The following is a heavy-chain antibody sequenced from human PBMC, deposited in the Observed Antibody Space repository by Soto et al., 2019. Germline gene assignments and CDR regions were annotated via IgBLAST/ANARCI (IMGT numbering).Heavy chain of an antibody. Sequence: QVQLVQSGAEVKKPGASVKVSCKASGYTFTGYYMHWVRQAPGQGLEWMGWINPNSGGTNYAQKFQGWVTMTRDTSISTAYMELSRLRSDDMAVYYCARVMAASLAWGGMDVWGQGTTVTVSS. CDR2: INPNSGGT. V-gene: IGHV1-2*04. D-gene: IGHD2-8*01. CDR1: GYTFTGYY. J-gene: IGHJ6*02. CDR3: ARVMAASLAWGGMDV.